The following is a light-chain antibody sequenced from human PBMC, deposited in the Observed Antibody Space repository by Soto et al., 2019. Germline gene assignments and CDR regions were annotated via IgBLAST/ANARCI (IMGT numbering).Light chain of an antibody. CDR2: GAS. CDR3: QHLKSYPIT. CDR1: QGISSY. V-gene: IGKV1-9*01. J-gene: IGKJ5*01. Sequence: DIQLTQSPSFLSASVGDRVTITCRASQGISSYLAWYQQKPGKAPKLLIYGASTLQRGVSSRFSGSGSGTEVNLTISSLQPEDFATYYCQHLKSYPITFGQGTRLDIK.